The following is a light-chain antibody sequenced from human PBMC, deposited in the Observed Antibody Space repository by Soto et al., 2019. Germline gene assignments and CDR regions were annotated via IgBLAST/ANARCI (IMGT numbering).Light chain of an antibody. CDR2: LGS. CDR3: MQALQSPRT. V-gene: IGKV2-28*01. CDR1: QRLLHSNGYNY. J-gene: IGKJ2*01. Sequence: DVVMTQSPLSLPVTPGEPASISCNSSQRLLHSNGYNYLDWYLQRPGQSPQLLVYLGSNRASGVPDRFSGSGSGTDFTLKITRVEAEDVGVYYCMQALQSPRTFAQGTKLEIK.